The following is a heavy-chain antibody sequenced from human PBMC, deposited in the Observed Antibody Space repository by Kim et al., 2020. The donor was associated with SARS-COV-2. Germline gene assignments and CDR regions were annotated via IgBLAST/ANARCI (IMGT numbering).Heavy chain of an antibody. V-gene: IGHV1-69*04. Sequence: SVKVSCKASGGTFSSYAISWVRQAPGQGLEWMGRIIPILGIANYAQKFQGRVTITADKSTSTAYMELSSLRSEDTAVYYCARECDIVVPPAASNWFDPWGQGTLVTVSS. CDR1: GGTFSSYA. J-gene: IGHJ5*02. CDR2: IIPILGIA. CDR3: ARECDIVVPPAASNWFDP. D-gene: IGHD2-2*01.